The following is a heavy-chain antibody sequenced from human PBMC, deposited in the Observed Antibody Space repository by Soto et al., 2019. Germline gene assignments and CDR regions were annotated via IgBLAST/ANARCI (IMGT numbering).Heavy chain of an antibody. CDR3: ARDRRVSLYYDSSGYYGAFDI. J-gene: IGHJ3*02. Sequence: PWWSLRLSCSASVFTFSSYSMNWFRQAPGKGLEWVSSISSSSSYIYYADSVKGRFTISRDNAKNSLYLQMNSLRAEDTAVYYCARDRRVSLYYDSSGYYGAFDIWGQGTMVTVSS. V-gene: IGHV3-21*01. D-gene: IGHD3-22*01. CDR1: VFTFSSYS. CDR2: ISSSSSYI.